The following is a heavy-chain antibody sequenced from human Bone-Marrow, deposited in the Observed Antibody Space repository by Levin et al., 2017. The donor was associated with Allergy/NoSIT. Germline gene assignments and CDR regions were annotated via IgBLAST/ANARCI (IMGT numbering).Heavy chain of an antibody. CDR1: GFTFSDYY. CDR3: ARAYGDHGLYYFDF. CDR2: IYSGVDTI. J-gene: IGHJ4*02. Sequence: SGGSLRLSCAVSGFTFSDYYMTWIRQAPGKGLEWLSVIYSGVDTIYYADSVKGRFIISRDNANNVLYLQMDSLRGEDTAVYYCARAYGDHGLYYFDFWGEGTLVTVSS. V-gene: IGHV3-11*01. D-gene: IGHD2-21*02.